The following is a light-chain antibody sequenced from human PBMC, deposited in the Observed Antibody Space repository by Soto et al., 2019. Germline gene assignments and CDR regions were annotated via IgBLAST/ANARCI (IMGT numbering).Light chain of an antibody. CDR1: QIISNY. CDR2: AAS. V-gene: IGKV1-39*01. J-gene: IGKJ1*01. Sequence: IQMTQPPSSLSASVGDTVTITCRASQIISNYLNWYQQKPGKAPNLLIYAASSLQSGVPSRFSGSASGTDFTLTISSLQPEDFATYYCQQSYSTPRTFGQGTKVEI. CDR3: QQSYSTPRT.